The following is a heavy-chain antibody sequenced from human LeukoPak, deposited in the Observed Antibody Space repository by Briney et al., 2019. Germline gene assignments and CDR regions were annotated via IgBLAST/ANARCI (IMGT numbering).Heavy chain of an antibody. V-gene: IGHV4-38-2*02. J-gene: IGHJ4*02. CDR3: ARASSGTFLFGPLGY. Sequence: PSETLSLTCSVSGSSITSEYYWGWIRQAPAKGLEWVGTIYHSGSTYYNPALRSRVTISVDTSRNHFSLKLTSVTAADTAVYFCARASSGTFLFGPLGYWGQGNLVTVSS. D-gene: IGHD1-26*01. CDR2: IYHSGST. CDR1: GSSITSEYY.